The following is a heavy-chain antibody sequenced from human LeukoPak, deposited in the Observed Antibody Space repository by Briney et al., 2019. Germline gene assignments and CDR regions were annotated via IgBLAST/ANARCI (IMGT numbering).Heavy chain of an antibody. V-gene: IGHV1-3*01. CDR2: INAGNGKT. J-gene: IGHJ4*02. CDR3: ARARWTSTVTTYYLDY. D-gene: IGHD4-17*01. CDR1: GYIFSDYA. Sequence: GASAKVSCKASGYIFSDYAIQWVRQAPGQGLEWMGWINAGNGKTKYSQKFQGRVTITRDTSASTAYMELSGLRSEDTAVYYCARARWTSTVTTYYLDYWGQGTLVTVSS.